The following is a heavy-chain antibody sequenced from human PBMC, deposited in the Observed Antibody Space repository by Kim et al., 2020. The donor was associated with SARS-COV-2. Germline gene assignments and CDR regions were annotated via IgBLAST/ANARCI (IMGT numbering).Heavy chain of an antibody. J-gene: IGHJ4*02. V-gene: IGHV4-59*01. CDR2: IYYTGST. CDR1: GGSIRSYY. CDR3: ARDRATAHWDS. Sequence: SETLSLTCTVSGGSIRSYYWTWIRQSPWKGLEWIGYIYYTGSTNYNPSLKSRVNISVDTSKNQFSLRLSSVTTADTAIYYCARDRATAHWDSWGQGTLVTVSS. D-gene: IGHD5-12*01.